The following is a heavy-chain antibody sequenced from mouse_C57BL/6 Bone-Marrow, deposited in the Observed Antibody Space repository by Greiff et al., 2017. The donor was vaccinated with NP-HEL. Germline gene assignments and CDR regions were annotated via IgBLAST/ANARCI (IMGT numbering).Heavy chain of an antibody. V-gene: IGHV14-4*01. CDR3: TLITTVPHYFDD. Sequence: EVQLQQSGAELVRPGASVKLSCTASGFNFKDDYMHWVKQRPEQGLEWIGWIDPENGDTEYASKFQGKATITADTSSNTAYLQLSSLTSEDTAVYYCTLITTVPHYFDDWGKGTTLTVS. D-gene: IGHD1-1*01. J-gene: IGHJ2*01. CDR2: IDPENGDT. CDR1: GFNFKDDY.